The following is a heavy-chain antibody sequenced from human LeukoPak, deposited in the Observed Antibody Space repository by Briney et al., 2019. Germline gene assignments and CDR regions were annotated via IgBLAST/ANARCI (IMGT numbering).Heavy chain of an antibody. D-gene: IGHD4-17*01. Sequence: PSETLSLTCAVSGGTFSGYYWTWIRQPPGKGLEWIGEINHSGSANYNPSLKSRVTISLDTSKNQFSLKLSSVTAADTAVYYCARGQGAVTTHWGQGTLVTVSS. CDR3: ARGQGAVTTH. CDR2: INHSGSA. CDR1: GGTFSGYY. V-gene: IGHV4-34*01. J-gene: IGHJ4*02.